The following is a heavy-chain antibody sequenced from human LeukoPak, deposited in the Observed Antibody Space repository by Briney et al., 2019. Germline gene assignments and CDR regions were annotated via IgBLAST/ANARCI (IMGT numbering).Heavy chain of an antibody. CDR1: EFTFSSYA. D-gene: IGHD1-26*01. J-gene: IGHJ4*02. CDR2: ISGSGGGT. CDR3: AKPYSXXXFSYXFDF. Sequence: GGSLRLSCAGSEFTFSSYAMSWVRQAPGKGLEWVSAISGSGGGTYYADSVKGRFTISRDNSKYTLFLQMNSLRAEDTAVYYCAKPYSXXXFSYXFDFWGQGXLVXXS. V-gene: IGHV3-23*01.